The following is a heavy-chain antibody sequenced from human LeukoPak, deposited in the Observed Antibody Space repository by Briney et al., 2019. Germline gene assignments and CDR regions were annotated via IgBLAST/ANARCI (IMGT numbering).Heavy chain of an antibody. CDR2: IYYSGST. CDR1: GGSISSSSYY. Sequence: SETLSLTCTVSGGSISSSSYYWGWIRQPPGKGLEWIGSIYYSGSTYYNPSLKSRVTISVDTSKNQFSLKLSSVTAADTAVYCCARAATGGYSYGYWRYFDYWGQGTLVTVSS. V-gene: IGHV4-39*07. D-gene: IGHD5-18*01. J-gene: IGHJ4*02. CDR3: ARAATGGYSYGYWRYFDY.